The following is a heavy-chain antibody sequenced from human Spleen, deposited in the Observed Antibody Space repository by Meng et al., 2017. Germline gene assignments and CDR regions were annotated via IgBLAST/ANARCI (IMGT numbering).Heavy chain of an antibody. J-gene: IGHJ6*02. CDR3: AGGAVVSLSFYHAMDV. Sequence: GSLRLSCAVPGYSITGGYNCGWIRQSPGKGLEWIGSIYQSGSTYYNPSLKSRVTMSADTSKNQFSLKLTSVTAADTAVYYCAGGAVVSLSFYHAMDVWGQGTTVTVSS. CDR1: GYSITGGYN. V-gene: IGHV4-38-2*01. D-gene: IGHD2-15*01. CDR2: IYQSGST.